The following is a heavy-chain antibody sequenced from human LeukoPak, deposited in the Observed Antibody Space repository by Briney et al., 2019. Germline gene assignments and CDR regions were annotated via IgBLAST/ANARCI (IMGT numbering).Heavy chain of an antibody. V-gene: IGHV4-59*08. CDR2: IFYSGST. CDR3: ARFTTVVPAFWYFDL. CDR1: GASISNYY. Sequence: ETLSLTCTVSGASISNYYWSWIRQPPGKGLEWIGYIFYSGSTNYNPSLKSRVTISLATSKNQFSLQLRSVTAADTAVYYCARFTTVVPAFWYFDLWGRGTLVTVSS. J-gene: IGHJ2*01. D-gene: IGHD4-23*01.